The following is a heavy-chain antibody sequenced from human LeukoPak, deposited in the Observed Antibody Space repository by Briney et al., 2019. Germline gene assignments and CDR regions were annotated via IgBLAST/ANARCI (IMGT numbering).Heavy chain of an antibody. Sequence: GGSLRLSCAASGFSFSSYAVSWVRQAPGEGLEWVSGLTGSGGTTYYADSVKGRFTISRDNSKNTLSLQMNSLRAEDTALYYCAKDPGYSYGHPFEYWGQGTLVTVSS. J-gene: IGHJ4*02. V-gene: IGHV3-23*01. CDR3: AKDPGYSYGHPFEY. CDR2: LTGSGGTT. D-gene: IGHD5-18*01. CDR1: GFSFSSYA.